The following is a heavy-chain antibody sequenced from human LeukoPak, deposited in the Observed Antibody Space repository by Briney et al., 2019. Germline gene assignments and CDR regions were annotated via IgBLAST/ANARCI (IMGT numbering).Heavy chain of an antibody. Sequence: ASVKVSCKASGYTFTGYYMHWVRQAPGQGLEWMGWINPNSGGTNYAQNFQGRVTMTRDTSINTAYMELRRLRSDDTAVYYCARAESGWFDPWGQGTLVTVSS. V-gene: IGHV1-2*02. CDR1: GYTFTGYY. CDR3: ARAESGWFDP. J-gene: IGHJ5*02. D-gene: IGHD1-14*01. CDR2: INPNSGGT.